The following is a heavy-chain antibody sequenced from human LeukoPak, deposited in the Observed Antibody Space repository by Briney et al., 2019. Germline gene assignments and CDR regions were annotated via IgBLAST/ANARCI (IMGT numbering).Heavy chain of an antibody. CDR2: ISWNSGSI. J-gene: IGHJ4*02. Sequence: GGSLRLSCAASGFTFDDHAMHWVRQAPGKGLEWVSGISWNSGSIGYADSVKGRFTISRDNAKNSLYLQMNSLRAEDTALYYCAKDRYCSGGSCYSGFDYWGQGTLVTVSS. CDR1: GFTFDDHA. V-gene: IGHV3-9*01. CDR3: AKDRYCSGGSCYSGFDY. D-gene: IGHD2-15*01.